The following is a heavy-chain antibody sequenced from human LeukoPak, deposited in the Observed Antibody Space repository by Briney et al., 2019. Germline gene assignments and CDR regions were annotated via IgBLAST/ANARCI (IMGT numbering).Heavy chain of an antibody. CDR1: GXTFSSYW. V-gene: IGHV3-7*05. Sequence: PGGSLRLSCAASGXTFSSYWMSWVRQAPGKGLEWVANIKQDGSEKYYVDSVKGRFTISRDNAKNSLYLQMNSLRAEDTAVYYCARSLRRTFDYWGQGTLVTVSS. CDR2: IKQDGSEK. J-gene: IGHJ4*02. D-gene: IGHD4-17*01. CDR3: ARSLRRTFDY.